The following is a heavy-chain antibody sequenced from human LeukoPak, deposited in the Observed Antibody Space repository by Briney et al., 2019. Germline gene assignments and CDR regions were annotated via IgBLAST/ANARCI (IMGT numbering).Heavy chain of an antibody. CDR3: AKSAGGSYYPSGYFDY. CDR1: GFTFSSYA. Sequence: GGSLRLSCAASGFTFSSYAMSWVRQAPGKGLEWVSAISGCGGSTYYADSVKGRFTISRDNSKNTLYLQMNSLRAEDTAVYYCAKSAGGSYYPSGYFDYWGQGTLVTVSS. CDR2: ISGCGGST. J-gene: IGHJ4*02. D-gene: IGHD1-26*01. V-gene: IGHV3-23*01.